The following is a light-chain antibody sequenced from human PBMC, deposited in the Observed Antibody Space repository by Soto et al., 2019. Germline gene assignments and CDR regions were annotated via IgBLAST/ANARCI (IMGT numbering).Light chain of an antibody. CDR1: QSVGINY. J-gene: IGKJ1*01. CDR2: AAS. V-gene: IGKV3-20*01. CDR3: QQYGTSPWT. Sequence: EIVLTQSPGTLSLSPGERATLSCRASQSVGINYLAWYQQKPGQAPRLLIYAASSGATGIPDRFSGSGSGTDFTLTISRLEPEDFAVYYCQQYGTSPWTFGQGTKVDIK.